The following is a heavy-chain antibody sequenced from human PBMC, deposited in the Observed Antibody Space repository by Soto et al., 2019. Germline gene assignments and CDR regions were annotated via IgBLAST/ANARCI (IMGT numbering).Heavy chain of an antibody. V-gene: IGHV4-38-2*01. CDR3: ARVQTTVVFNWFDP. CDR2: IYHSGST. J-gene: IGHJ5*02. Sequence: SETLSLTCAVSGYSISSGYYWGWIRQPPGKGLEWIGSIYHSGSTYYNPSLKSRVTISVDTSKNQFSLKLSSVTAADTAVYYCARVQTTVVFNWFDPWGQGTLVTVSS. CDR1: GYSISSGYY. D-gene: IGHD4-17*01.